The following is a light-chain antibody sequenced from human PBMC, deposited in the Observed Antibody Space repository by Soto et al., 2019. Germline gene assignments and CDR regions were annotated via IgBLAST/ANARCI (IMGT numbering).Light chain of an antibody. CDR2: SDT. Sequence: SYELTQPPSVSVAPGKTASISCGGNDIGSKGVHWYQQKPGQAPVLVIYSDTDLPPVITERFSSSNSANLATLTISRVEAGDEADYYCQVWDSGSAHVVFGGGTKLTVL. CDR1: DIGSKG. CDR3: QVWDSGSAHVV. J-gene: IGLJ2*01. V-gene: IGLV3-21*01.